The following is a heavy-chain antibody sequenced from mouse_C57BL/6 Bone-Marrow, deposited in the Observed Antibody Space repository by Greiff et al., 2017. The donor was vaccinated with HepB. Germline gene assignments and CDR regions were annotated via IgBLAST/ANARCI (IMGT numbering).Heavy chain of an antibody. J-gene: IGHJ1*03. CDR1: GFSFNTYA. Sequence: EVKLVESGGGLVQPKGSLKLSCAASGFSFNTYAMNWVRQAPGKGLEWVARIRSKSNNYATYYADSVKDRFTISRDDSESMLYLQMNNLKTEDTAMYYCVRHYYGSSYGFDVWGTGTTVTVSS. CDR3: VRHYYGSSYGFDV. CDR2: IRSKSNNYAT. D-gene: IGHD1-1*01. V-gene: IGHV10-1*01.